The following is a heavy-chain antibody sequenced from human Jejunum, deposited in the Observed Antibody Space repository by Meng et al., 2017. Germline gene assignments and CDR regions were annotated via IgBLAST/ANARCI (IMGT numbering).Heavy chain of an antibody. CDR3: GTDIYD. J-gene: IGHJ4*02. CDR2: IKSNNDGGTT. V-gene: IGHV3-15*01. Sequence: VQLEEVGGGLVKPGGSLRLSCAASGFTFTTAWMTWVRRTPGRGLEWVGRIKSNNDGGTTDYAAPVKGRFTISRDDSKSTLYLQMNSLKIEDTAMYYCGTDIYDWGQGTLVTVSS. D-gene: IGHD2/OR15-2a*01. CDR1: GFTFTTAW.